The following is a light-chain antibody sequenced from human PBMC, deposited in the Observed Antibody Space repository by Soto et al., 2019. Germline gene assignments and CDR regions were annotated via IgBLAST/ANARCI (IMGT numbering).Light chain of an antibody. CDR2: EVS. CDR1: SNDVGAYNS. CDR3: SSFTSGSTVV. Sequence: QSVLTQPASVSGSPGQSITISCTGTSNDVGAYNSVSWYQQHPGKAPKFMIYEVSNRPSGISNRFSGSKSGNTASLTISGLQPEDEADYYCSSFTSGSTVVFGGGTKLTVL. J-gene: IGLJ3*02. V-gene: IGLV2-14*01.